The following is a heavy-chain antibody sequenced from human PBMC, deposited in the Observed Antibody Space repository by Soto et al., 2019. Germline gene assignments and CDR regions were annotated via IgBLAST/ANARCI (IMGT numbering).Heavy chain of an antibody. Sequence: ASVKVSCKVSGYTLTELSMHWVRQAPGKGLEWMGGFDPEDGETIYAQKFQGRVTMTEDTSTDTAYMELSSLRSEDTAVYYCATWGYYDSSGYYDVDYWGQGTLVTAPQ. CDR1: GYTLTELS. CDR2: FDPEDGET. D-gene: IGHD3-22*01. J-gene: IGHJ4*02. V-gene: IGHV1-24*01. CDR3: ATWGYYDSSGYYDVDY.